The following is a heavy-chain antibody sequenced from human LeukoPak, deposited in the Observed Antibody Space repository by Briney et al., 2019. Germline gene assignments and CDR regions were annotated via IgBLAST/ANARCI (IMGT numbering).Heavy chain of an antibody. CDR1: GYTLTELS. CDR3: ATGAPGTKPYYFDY. CDR2: FDPEDGET. J-gene: IGHJ4*02. Sequence: ASVKVSCKVSGYTLTELSMHWVRQAPGKGLEWMGGFDPEDGETIYAQKFQGRVTMTEDTSTDTAYMELSSLRCEDTAVYYCATGAPGTKPYYFDYWGQGTLVTVSS. V-gene: IGHV1-24*01.